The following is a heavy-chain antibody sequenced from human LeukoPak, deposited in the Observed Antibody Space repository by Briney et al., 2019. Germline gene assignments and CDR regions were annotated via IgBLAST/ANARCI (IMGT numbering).Heavy chain of an antibody. CDR2: INHSGST. J-gene: IGHJ4*02. CDR1: GGSFSGYY. CDR3: ARHRGQRWLQPIDY. V-gene: IGHV4-34*01. D-gene: IGHD5-24*01. Sequence: SETLSLTCAVYGGSFSGYYWSWIRQPPGKGLEWIGEINHSGSTNYNPSLKSRVTISVDTSKNQFSLKLSSVTAADTAVYYCARHRGQRWLQPIDYWGQGTLVTVSS.